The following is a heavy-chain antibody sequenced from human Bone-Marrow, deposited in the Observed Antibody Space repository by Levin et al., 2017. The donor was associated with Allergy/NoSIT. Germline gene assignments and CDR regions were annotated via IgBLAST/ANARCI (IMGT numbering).Heavy chain of an antibody. V-gene: IGHV3-11*01. CDR1: GFTFGDYY. Sequence: GGSLRLSCAASGFTFGDYYMGWIRQAPGKGLEWVSYISSSGSDIFYADSVKGRFTISRDNGRNSLYLQLNSLRAEDTAVYYCAREQLRRYGWVDYWGQGTLVTVSS. CDR3: AREQLRRYGWVDY. J-gene: IGHJ4*02. D-gene: IGHD5-18*01. CDR2: ISSSGSDI.